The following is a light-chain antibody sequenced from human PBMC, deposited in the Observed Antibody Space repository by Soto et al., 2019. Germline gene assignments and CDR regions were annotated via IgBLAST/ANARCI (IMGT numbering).Light chain of an antibody. V-gene: IGKV1-39*01. CDR2: AMS. J-gene: IGKJ1*01. Sequence: DIPMTQSPSSLSASVRDRVTITCRASQNISNFLNWYQQKPGTAPKLLIYAMSDLQTGVPSRFIGSGSGTEFSLTISSLQPDDFATYYCQQSYTTSWTFGQGTRVEVK. CDR1: QNISNF. CDR3: QQSYTTSWT.